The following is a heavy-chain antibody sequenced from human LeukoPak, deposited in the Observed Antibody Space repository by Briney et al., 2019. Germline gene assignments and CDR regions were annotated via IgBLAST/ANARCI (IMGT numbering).Heavy chain of an antibody. CDR3: AKDHDYYDSSGYYS. Sequence: GGSLRLSCAASGFTFSSYAMSWVRQAPGKGLEWVSAISGSGGSTYYADSVKGRFTISRDNSKNTLYLQMYSLRAEDTAVYYCAKDHDYYDSSGYYSWGQGTLVTVSS. D-gene: IGHD3-22*01. CDR1: GFTFSSYA. V-gene: IGHV3-23*01. J-gene: IGHJ4*02. CDR2: ISGSGGST.